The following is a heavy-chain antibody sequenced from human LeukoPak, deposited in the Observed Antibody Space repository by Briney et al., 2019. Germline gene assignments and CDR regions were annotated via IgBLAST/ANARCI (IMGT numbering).Heavy chain of an antibody. CDR3: ARDRRYSGSYSDAFDI. CDR1: GGSISSYY. Sequence: PSETLSLTCTVSGGSISSYYWSWIRQPAGKGLEWIGRIYTSGSTNYNPSLKSRVTMSVDTSKNQFSLKLSSVTAADTAVYYCARDRRYSGSYSDAFDIWGRGTMVTVSS. V-gene: IGHV4-4*07. J-gene: IGHJ3*02. D-gene: IGHD1-26*01. CDR2: IYTSGST.